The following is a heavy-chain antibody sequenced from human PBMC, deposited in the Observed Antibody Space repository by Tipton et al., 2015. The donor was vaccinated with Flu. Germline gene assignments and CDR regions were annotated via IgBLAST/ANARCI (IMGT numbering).Heavy chain of an antibody. CDR3: ARGRYCSSGTCDAFDI. J-gene: IGHJ3*02. V-gene: IGHV4-30-2*01. CDR2: IYHNGNT. CDR1: GVSISGGGYS. Sequence: TLSLTCAVSGVSISGGGYSWSWIRQPPGKGLEWIGYIYHNGNTYYTPSLKSRVTISVDRSKNQVSLKLSSVTAADSAVYYCARGRYCSSGTCDAFDIWGQGTMVTVS. D-gene: IGHD2-15*01.